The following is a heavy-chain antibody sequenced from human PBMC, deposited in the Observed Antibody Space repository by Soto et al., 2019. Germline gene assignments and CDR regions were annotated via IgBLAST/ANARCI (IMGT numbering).Heavy chain of an antibody. J-gene: IGHJ3*02. V-gene: IGHV3-7*01. CDR1: GFTFSSYW. CDR3: ARSGSFYDILTGFPINAFDI. CDR2: IKQDGSEK. D-gene: IGHD3-9*01. Sequence: GGSLRLSCAASGFTFSSYWMSWVRQATGKGLEWVANIKQDGSEKYYVDSVKGRFTISRDNAKNSLYLQMNSLRAEDTAVYYCARSGSFYDILTGFPINAFDIWGQGTMVTVSS.